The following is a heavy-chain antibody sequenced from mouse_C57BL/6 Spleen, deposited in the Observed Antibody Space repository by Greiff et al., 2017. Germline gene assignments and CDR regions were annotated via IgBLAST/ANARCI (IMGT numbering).Heavy chain of an antibody. CDR3: TLGSPEWYFGG. CDR2: IYPGNSAT. Sequence: VQLQQSGTVLVRPGASVKMSCKTSGYTFTSYWMHWVKQRPGQGLEWIGAIYPGNSATSYNQKFKGKAKLTAVTSASTAYMELSSLTNEVSAVYNGTLGSPEWYFGGWGTGATVTVSS. D-gene: IGHD1-1*01. V-gene: IGHV1-5*01. CDR1: GYTFTSYW. J-gene: IGHJ1*03.